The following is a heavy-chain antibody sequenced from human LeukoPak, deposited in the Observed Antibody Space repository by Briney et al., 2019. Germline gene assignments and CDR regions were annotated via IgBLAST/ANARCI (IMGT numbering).Heavy chain of an antibody. CDR3: ARDSRRYYYGSGSYPHFDY. CDR2: IKQDGRKI. D-gene: IGHD3-10*01. CDR1: GFTCSNYW. J-gene: IGHJ4*02. Sequence: GGSLRLSCAASGFTCSNYWMMWLRQAPGKGLEGVANIKQDGRKIYYVASVKGPFTLSKDNAKNSLYLQMSSLRAEDTAVYYCARDSRRYYYGSGSYPHFDYWGQGTLVTVSS. V-gene: IGHV3-7*01.